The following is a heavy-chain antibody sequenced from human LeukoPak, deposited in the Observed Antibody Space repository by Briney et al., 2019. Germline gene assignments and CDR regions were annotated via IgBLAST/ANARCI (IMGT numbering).Heavy chain of an antibody. CDR3: ARHPGGSTEPFDY. V-gene: IGHV4-4*09. CDR1: GGSISSYY. D-gene: IGHD1-26*01. CDR2: IYTSGST. Sequence: PPETLSLTCTVSGGSISSYYWSWIRQPPGKGLEWIGYIYTSGSTNYNPSLKSRVTISVDTSKNQFSLKLSSVTAADTAVYYCARHPGGSTEPFDYWGQGTLVTVSS. J-gene: IGHJ4*02.